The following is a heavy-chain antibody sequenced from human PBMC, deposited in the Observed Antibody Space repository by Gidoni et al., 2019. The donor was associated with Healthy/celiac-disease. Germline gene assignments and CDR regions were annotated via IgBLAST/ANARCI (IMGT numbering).Heavy chain of an antibody. J-gene: IGHJ4*02. V-gene: IGHV4-59*02. CDR3: ARGRYYGSGTPTIDY. Sequence: QVQLQASGPGLVKPSEPLSLTCTFSGGSVCSYYWSWIRQPPGKGLAWIGYIYYTGSTKYNPSLKSRVTISVDTSKNQFSLKLSSVTTADTAVYYGARGRYYGSGTPTIDYWGQGTLVTVSS. CDR2: IYYTGST. D-gene: IGHD3-10*01. CDR1: GGSVCSYY.